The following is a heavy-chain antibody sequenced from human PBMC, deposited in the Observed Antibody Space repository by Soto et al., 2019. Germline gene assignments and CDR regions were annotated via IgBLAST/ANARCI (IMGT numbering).Heavy chain of an antibody. Sequence: EVQLVESGGGLIQPGGSLTLSCAVSGFSVSESYVSWVRQAPGKGPEWVAAFYTGGRKNYAGSVKGRFVISRDKSKNTVSLQLNLVRVDDTAVYYCAREIVVGATAKFDRWGQGTLVIVSS. V-gene: IGHV3-53*01. D-gene: IGHD2-21*01. CDR1: GFSVSESY. CDR3: AREIVVGATAKFDR. CDR2: FYTGGRK. J-gene: IGHJ5*02.